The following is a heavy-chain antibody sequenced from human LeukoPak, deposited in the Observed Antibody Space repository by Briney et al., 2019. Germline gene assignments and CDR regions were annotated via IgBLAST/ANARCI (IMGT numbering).Heavy chain of an antibody. CDR1: GFIVSSNY. CDR3: ARVSFGYSQYYVAH. J-gene: IGHJ4*02. V-gene: IGHV3-53*01. Sequence: HPGGSLRLSCAASGFIVSSNYMSWVRQAPGKGLEWVSVIYSGGITYYADSVKGRFTISRDNSKNTLYLQMNSLRAEDTAMYYCARVSFGYSQYYVAHWGQGTLVTVSS. CDR2: IYSGGIT. D-gene: IGHD5-18*01.